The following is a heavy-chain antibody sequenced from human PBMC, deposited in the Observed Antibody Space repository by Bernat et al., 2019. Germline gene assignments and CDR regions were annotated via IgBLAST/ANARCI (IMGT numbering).Heavy chain of an antibody. CDR3: AKDRATYYYDSSGYYLGY. CDR1: GFTFSSYA. D-gene: IGHD3-22*01. J-gene: IGHJ4*02. CDR2: ISGSGGST. Sequence: EVQLLESGGGLVQPGGSLRLSCAASGFTFSSYAMSWVRQAPGKGLEWVSAISGSGGSTYYADSVKGRFTISRDNSKNTLYLQMNSLRAEDTAVYYCAKDRATYYYDSSGYYLGYWGQGTLVTVSS. V-gene: IGHV3-23*01.